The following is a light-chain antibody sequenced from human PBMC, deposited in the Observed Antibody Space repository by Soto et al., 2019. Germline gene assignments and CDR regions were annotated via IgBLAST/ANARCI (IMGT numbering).Light chain of an antibody. CDR1: QGISSY. V-gene: IGKV1-9*01. CDR2: AAS. J-gene: IGKJ1*01. CDR3: QQYGRSPRT. Sequence: IQLTQSPSSLSASVGDRVTITCRASQGISSYLSWYQQKPGKAPKLLIYAASTLQSGVPSRFSGSGSGTDFTLTISRLEPEDFAVYYCQQYGRSPRTFGQGTKVDIK.